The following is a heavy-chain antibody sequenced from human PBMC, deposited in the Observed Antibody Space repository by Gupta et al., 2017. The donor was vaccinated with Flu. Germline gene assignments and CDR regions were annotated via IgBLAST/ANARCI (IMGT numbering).Heavy chain of an antibody. CDR3: ARDYDSTSYYGLDV. CDR2: IKSDSVYI. J-gene: IGHJ6*02. CDR1: VFSFSDYP. Sequence: VQLVESGGGLVEPGGSLRLSCAASVFSFSDYPMRWVRQAPGKGLEWVSSIKSDSVYIYYADSVRGRFTISRDNAEDSLFLQMNSLGAEDTAIYYCARDYDSTSYYGLDVWGQGTAVTVSS. D-gene: IGHD3-22*01. V-gene: IGHV3-21*02.